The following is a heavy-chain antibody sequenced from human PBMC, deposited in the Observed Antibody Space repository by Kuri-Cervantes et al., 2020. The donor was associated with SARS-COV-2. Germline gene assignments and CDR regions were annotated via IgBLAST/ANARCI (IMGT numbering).Heavy chain of an antibody. CDR1: GYSLTSYC. J-gene: IGHJ6*03. V-gene: IGHV5-51*01. D-gene: IGHD5-24*01. Sequence: GRSMRPSCKGSGYSLTSYCIGWVRHMPGKGLEWVGFIYPGDSDTRYSPSFQGQVTIAADKSISTAYLQWSSLKASDTAMYCCATPPRGYYYMDVWGKGTTVTVSS. CDR3: ATPPRGYYYMDV. CDR2: IYPGDSDT.